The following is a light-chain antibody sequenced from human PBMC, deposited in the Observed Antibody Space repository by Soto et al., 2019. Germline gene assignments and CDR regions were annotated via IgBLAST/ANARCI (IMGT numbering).Light chain of an antibody. CDR1: SSDVGGYQY. CDR2: EVS. V-gene: IGLV2-14*01. Sequence: QSVLTQPASVSGSPGQSITISCTGTSSDVGGYQYVSWYQQYPGKAPKLVIYEVSNRPSGVSIRFSGSKSGDTASLTISGIQAEDEADYYCCSYTLRSTLVFGGGTQLTVL. CDR3: CSYTLRSTLV. J-gene: IGLJ7*01.